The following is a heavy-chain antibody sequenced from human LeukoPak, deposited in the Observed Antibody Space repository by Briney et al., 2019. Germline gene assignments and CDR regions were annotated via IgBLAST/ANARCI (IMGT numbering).Heavy chain of an antibody. J-gene: IGHJ3*02. D-gene: IGHD5/OR15-5a*01. CDR3: ARDAVSDAFDI. Sequence: SETLSLTCAVSGGSISSGDYSWSWIRQPPGKGLEWIGYIYHSGSTYYNPSLKSRVTISVDRSKNQFSLKLSSVTAADTAVYYCARDAVSDAFDIWGQGTMVTVSS. CDR2: IYHSGST. CDR1: GGSISSGDYS. V-gene: IGHV4-30-2*01.